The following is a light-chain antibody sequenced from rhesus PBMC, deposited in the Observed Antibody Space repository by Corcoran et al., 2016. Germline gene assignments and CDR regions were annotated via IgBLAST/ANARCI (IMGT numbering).Light chain of an antibody. Sequence: DIVMTQTPLSLPVTPGEPASISCRSSQSLLHSDGYTYLDWYLQKPGQSPQLFIYLGSNLASGVPDRFSGRGSGTDFTLKISRVEAEDVGVYYCMQGTQLPPTFGQGTKVEIK. J-gene: IGKJ1*01. V-gene: IGKV2-78*01. CDR3: MQGTQLPPT. CDR1: QSLLHSDGYTY. CDR2: LGS.